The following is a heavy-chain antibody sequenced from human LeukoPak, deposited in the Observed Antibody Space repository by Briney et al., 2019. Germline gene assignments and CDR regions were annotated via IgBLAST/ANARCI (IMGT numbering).Heavy chain of an antibody. D-gene: IGHD3-10*01. Sequence: SETLSLTCTVSGGSISSYYWSWIRQPPGKGLEWIGYIYYSGSTNYNPSLKSRVTISVDTSKNQFSLELSSVTAADTAVYYCARGLLLWFGELSPNWFDPWGQGTLVTVSS. J-gene: IGHJ5*02. V-gene: IGHV4-59*01. CDR3: ARGLLLWFGELSPNWFDP. CDR1: GGSISSYY. CDR2: IYYSGST.